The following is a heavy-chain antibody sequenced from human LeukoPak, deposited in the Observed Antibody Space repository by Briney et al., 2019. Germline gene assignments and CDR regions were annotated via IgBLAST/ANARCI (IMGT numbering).Heavy chain of an antibody. J-gene: IGHJ4*02. D-gene: IGHD4-17*01. Sequence: GGSLRLSCAASGFTFSSYAMSWVRQAPGKGLEWVSRINPDGSSTSYADSVKGRFTISRDNAKNTLYLQMNSLRAEDTAVYYCARDGNYGDYIWGQGTLVTVSS. CDR1: GFTFSSYA. V-gene: IGHV3-74*01. CDR2: INPDGSST. CDR3: ARDGNYGDYI.